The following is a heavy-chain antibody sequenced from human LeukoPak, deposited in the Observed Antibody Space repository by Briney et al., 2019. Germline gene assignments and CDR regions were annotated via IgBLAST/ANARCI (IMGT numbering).Heavy chain of an antibody. CDR1: GFTFSSYG. CDR3: ARKTYEAFDP. Sequence: GGSLRLSCAASGFTFSSYGMHWVRQAPGKGLEWVSYVSSSGSTIYYADSVKGRFTISRDNAKNSLYLQMNSLRAEDTAVYYCARKTYEAFDPWGQGTLVTVSS. J-gene: IGHJ5*02. V-gene: IGHV3-48*04. CDR2: VSSSGSTI. D-gene: IGHD3-22*01.